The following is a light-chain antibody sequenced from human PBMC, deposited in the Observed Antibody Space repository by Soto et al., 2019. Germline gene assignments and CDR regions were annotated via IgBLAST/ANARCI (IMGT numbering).Light chain of an antibody. CDR1: QSVLYSSNNKNY. CDR2: WAS. J-gene: IGKJ3*01. CDR3: QQRSNWPPLFT. V-gene: IGKV4-1*01. Sequence: DIVMTQSPDSLAVSLGERATINCKSSQSVLYSSNNKNYLTWYQQKPGQPPKLLIYWASTRESGVPDRFSGSGSGTDLTLTISSLEPEDFAVYYCQQRSNWPPLFTFGPGTKVDIK.